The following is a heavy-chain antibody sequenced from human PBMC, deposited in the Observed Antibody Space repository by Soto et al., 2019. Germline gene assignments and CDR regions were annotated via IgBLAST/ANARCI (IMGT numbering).Heavy chain of an antibody. V-gene: IGHV1-58*01. D-gene: IGHD3-16*01. CDR1: RFSLITST. J-gene: IGHJ4*02. CDR3: ATASRGYTFGFDS. Sequence: ASVQVSCKASRFSLITSTVQWVRQSRGHRLEWIGWIVVGNGNTNFAQNLRQRVTFSRDMSTNTAYMDVNSLRSDDTAMYYCATASRGYTFGFDSWGQGSLVTVS. CDR2: IVVGNGNT.